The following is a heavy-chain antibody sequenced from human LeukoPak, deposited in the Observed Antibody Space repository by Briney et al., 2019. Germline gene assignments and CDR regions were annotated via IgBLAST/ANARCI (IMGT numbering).Heavy chain of an antibody. CDR1: GGSISSGSYY. CDR3: ARVSGYYWKRDYYYYYMDV. J-gene: IGHJ6*03. Sequence: SQTLSLTCTVSGGSISSGSYYWSWIRQPAGKGLEWIGRIYTSGSTNYNPSLKSRVTISVDTSKNQFSLKLSSVTAADTAVYYCARVSGYYWKRDYYYYYMDVWGKGTTVTVSS. V-gene: IGHV4-61*02. CDR2: IYTSGST. D-gene: IGHD3-3*01.